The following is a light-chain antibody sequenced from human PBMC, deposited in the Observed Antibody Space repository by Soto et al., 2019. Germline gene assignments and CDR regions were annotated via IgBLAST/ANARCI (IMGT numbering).Light chain of an antibody. V-gene: IGLV2-14*03. CDR3: SSYTSRSLYV. CDR1: SSDVGGYNY. Sequence: QSALTQPASVSGSPGQSITISCTGTSSDVGGYNYVSWYQQHPGKAPKLIIYDVSNRPSGISNRFSGSKSGNTASLTISGLQAEDEADYYCSSYTSRSLYVFGTGTQLTVL. CDR2: DVS. J-gene: IGLJ1*01.